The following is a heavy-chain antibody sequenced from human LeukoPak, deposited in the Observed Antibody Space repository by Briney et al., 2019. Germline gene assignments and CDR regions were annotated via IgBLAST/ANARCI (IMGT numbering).Heavy chain of an antibody. CDR2: IYYTGST. CDR3: ARLSGSYFPFDY. J-gene: IGHJ4*02. Sequence: SETLSLTCTVSRGSISTYYWTWIRQPPGKGLEWIGYIYYTGSTNYNPSLESRVTISVDTSKNQFSLKLSSVTAADTAVYYCARLSGSYFPFDYWGQGTLVTVSS. V-gene: IGHV4-59*12. D-gene: IGHD1-26*01. CDR1: RGSISTYY.